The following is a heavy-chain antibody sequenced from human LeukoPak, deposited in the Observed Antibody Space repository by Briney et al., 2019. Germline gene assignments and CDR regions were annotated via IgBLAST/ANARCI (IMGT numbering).Heavy chain of an antibody. CDR2: IYYSGST. D-gene: IGHD6-13*01. V-gene: IGHV4-39*07. CDR1: GDSISNTGDY. Sequence: PSETLSLTCTVSGDSISNTGDYWGWIRQPPGKGLEWIGSIYYSGSTYYNPSLKSRVTISVDTSKNQFSLKLSSVTAADTAVYYCASLYSSSWYTGEFDYWGQGTLVTVSS. CDR3: ASLYSSSWYTGEFDY. J-gene: IGHJ4*02.